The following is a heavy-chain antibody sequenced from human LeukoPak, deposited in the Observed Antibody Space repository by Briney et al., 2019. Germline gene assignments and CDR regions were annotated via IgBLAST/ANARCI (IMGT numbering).Heavy chain of an antibody. CDR3: ASTYYDILTGYYTSSFDY. J-gene: IGHJ4*02. CDR2: IYYSGST. V-gene: IGHV4-39*07. D-gene: IGHD3-9*01. Sequence: PSETLSLTCTVSGSSISSSSYYWGWIRQPPGKGLEWIGSIYYSGSTYYNPSLKSRVTISVDTSKNQFSLKPSSVTAADTAVYYCASTYYDILTGYYTSSFDYWGQGTLVTVSS. CDR1: GSSISSSSYY.